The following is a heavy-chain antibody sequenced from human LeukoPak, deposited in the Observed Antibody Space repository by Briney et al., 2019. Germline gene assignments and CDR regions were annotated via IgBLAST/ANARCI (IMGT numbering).Heavy chain of an antibody. D-gene: IGHD6-13*01. CDR3: ARDPPQLALGWFDP. Sequence: ASVKVSCKASGYTFTSYGISWVRQAPGQGLEWMGWISAYNGNTNYAQKLQGRVTMTTDTSTSTAYMELRSLGSDDTAVYYCARDPPQLALGWFDPWGQGTLVTVSS. CDR2: ISAYNGNT. CDR1: GYTFTSYG. V-gene: IGHV1-18*01. J-gene: IGHJ5*02.